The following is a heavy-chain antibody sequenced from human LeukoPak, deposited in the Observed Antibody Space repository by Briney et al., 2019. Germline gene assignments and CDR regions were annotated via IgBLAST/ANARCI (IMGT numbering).Heavy chain of an antibody. CDR1: GDSVSSNSAA. Sequence: SQTLSLTCAISGDSVSSNSAAWNWIRQSPSRGLEWLGRTYYRSKWYNDYAVSVKSRITINPDTSKNQFSLQLNSVTPEDTAVYYCARKGGSYNGGYYYYYMDVWGKGTTVTVSS. V-gene: IGHV6-1*01. D-gene: IGHD1-26*01. CDR3: ARKGGSYNGGYYYYYMDV. J-gene: IGHJ6*03. CDR2: TYYRSKWYN.